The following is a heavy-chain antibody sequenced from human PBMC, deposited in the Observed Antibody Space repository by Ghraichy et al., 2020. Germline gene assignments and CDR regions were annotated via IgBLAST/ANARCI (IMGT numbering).Heavy chain of an antibody. CDR2: ISVGGGST. J-gene: IGHJ4*02. D-gene: IGHD5-24*01. CDR1: GFTFSTYA. V-gene: IGHV3-23*01. Sequence: GGSLRLSCAASGFTFSTYAMSWVRQAPGKGLEWVSGISVGGGSTYYADSVKGRFTISRDNSKNTLYLQMNSLRAEDTAEYYFARRDCYNFYFDYWGQGTLVTVSS. CDR3: ARRDCYNFYFDY.